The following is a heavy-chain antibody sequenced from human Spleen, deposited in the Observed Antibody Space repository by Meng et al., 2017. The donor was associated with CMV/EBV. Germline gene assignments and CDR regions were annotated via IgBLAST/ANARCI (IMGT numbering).Heavy chain of an antibody. D-gene: IGHD1-26*01. J-gene: IGHJ4*02. CDR1: GFTFSSYA. CDR3: ARDPRYSGRRFEY. CDR2: IYSGCSST. Sequence: AASGFTFSSYAMSWVRQAPGKGLEWVSVIYSGCSSTYYADSVKGRFTISRDNSKNTLYLQMNSLRVEDTAVYYCARDPRYSGRRFEYWGQGTLVTVSS. V-gene: IGHV3-23*03.